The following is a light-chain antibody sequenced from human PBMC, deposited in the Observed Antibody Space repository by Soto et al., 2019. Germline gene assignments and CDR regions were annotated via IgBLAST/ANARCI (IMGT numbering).Light chain of an antibody. CDR1: SSNIGSNY. CDR2: NNN. J-gene: IGLJ1*01. V-gene: IGLV1-47*02. CDR3: SSSDGTMSGYV. Sequence: QSVLTQPPSASGTPGQGVTISCSGSSSNIGSNYVYWYQQLPGTAPKLLIYNNNQRPSAGPHRFSSSNSGTSASPAILALRSDDDADYYCSSSDGTMSGYVFGAGTKVTVL.